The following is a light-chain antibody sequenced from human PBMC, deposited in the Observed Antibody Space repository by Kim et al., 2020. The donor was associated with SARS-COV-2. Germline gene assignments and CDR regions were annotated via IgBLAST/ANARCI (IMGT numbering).Light chain of an antibody. CDR3: QSYDSSLRSVV. Sequence: QLVLTQPPSVSGAPGQRVTVSCTGSTSNIGAGYDVHWYQQLPRTAPRLLIYANTNRPSGVPDRFSASKSGTSASLAITGLQAEDEAAYYCQSYDSSLRSVVFGGGTQLTVL. CDR1: TSNIGAGYD. CDR2: ANT. J-gene: IGLJ2*01. V-gene: IGLV1-40*01.